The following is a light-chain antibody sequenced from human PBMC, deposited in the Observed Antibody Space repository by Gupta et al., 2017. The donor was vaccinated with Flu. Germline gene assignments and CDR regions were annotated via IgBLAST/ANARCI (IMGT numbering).Light chain of an antibody. CDR3: QQYNNSPPRT. V-gene: IGKV3-15*01. CDR1: QSVSSN. J-gene: IGKJ1*01. CDR2: GAS. Sequence: EIVMTQSPATLSVSPGERATLSCRASQSVSSNLAWYQQKPGQAPRLLIYGASTRATGLPARFRRTRSRTEFTLTISILQSEDLAVYYCQQYNNSPPRTFGQGTKVEIK.